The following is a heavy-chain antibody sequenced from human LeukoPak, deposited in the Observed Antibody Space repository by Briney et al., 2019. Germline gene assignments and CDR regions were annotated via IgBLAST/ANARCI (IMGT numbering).Heavy chain of an antibody. J-gene: IGHJ3*02. V-gene: IGHV4-39*07. CDR3: ASRGFGAFDI. D-gene: IGHD3-22*01. Sequence: SETLSLTCTVSGGSISSSGYYWGWIRQPPGKGLEWIGSIYYSGSTYYNPSPKSRVTISVDTSKSQFSLKLSSVTAADTAVYYCASRGFGAFDIWGQGTMVTVSS. CDR1: GGSISSSGYY. CDR2: IYYSGST.